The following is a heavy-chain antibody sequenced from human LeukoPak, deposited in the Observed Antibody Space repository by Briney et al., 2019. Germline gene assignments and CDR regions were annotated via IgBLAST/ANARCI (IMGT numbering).Heavy chain of an antibody. CDR1: GFTFSNAW. D-gene: IGHD6-19*01. CDR3: ARDQSSYSSGWYGDY. Sequence: GGSLRLSCAASGFTFSNAWMNWVRQAPGKGLEWVGRIKSKTDGGTTDYAAPVKGRFTISRDDSKNTLYLQMNGLRAEDTAVYYCARDQSSYSSGWYGDYWGQGTLVTVSS. V-gene: IGHV3-15*07. J-gene: IGHJ4*02. CDR2: IKSKTDGGTT.